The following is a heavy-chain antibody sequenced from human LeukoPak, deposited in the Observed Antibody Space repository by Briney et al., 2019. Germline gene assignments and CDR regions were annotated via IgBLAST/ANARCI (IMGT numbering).Heavy chain of an antibody. CDR2: IYYSGST. J-gene: IGHJ4*02. Sequence: SETLSLTCTVSGGSISSYYWSWIRQPPGKGLEWIGYIYYSGSTNYNPYLKSRVTISVDTSKNQFSLKLSSVTAADTAVYYCARYVDVYGDYVDYWGQGTLVTVSS. CDR3: ARYVDVYGDYVDY. D-gene: IGHD4-17*01. CDR1: GGSISSYY. V-gene: IGHV4-59*01.